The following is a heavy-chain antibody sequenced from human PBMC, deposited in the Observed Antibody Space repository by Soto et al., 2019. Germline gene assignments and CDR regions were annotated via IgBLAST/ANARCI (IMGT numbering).Heavy chain of an antibody. Sequence: QVQLQESGPGLVKPSGTLSLTCAVSGGSISSSNWWSWVRQPPGKGLEWIGEIYHSGSTNYNPSLKSRVTISVDKSKNQFSLKLSSVTAADTAVYYCARVSHYYDSSGYYYFDYWGQGTLVTVSS. CDR1: GGSISSSNW. CDR2: IYHSGST. CDR3: ARVSHYYDSSGYYYFDY. V-gene: IGHV4-4*02. J-gene: IGHJ4*02. D-gene: IGHD3-22*01.